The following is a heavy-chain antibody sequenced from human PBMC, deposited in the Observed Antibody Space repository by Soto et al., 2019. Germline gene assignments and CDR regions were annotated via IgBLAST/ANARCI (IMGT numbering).Heavy chain of an antibody. CDR3: ARDQYSSGWSTLAAFDI. V-gene: IGHV3-21*01. CDR2: ISSSSSYI. CDR1: GFTFSSYS. J-gene: IGHJ3*02. D-gene: IGHD6-19*01. Sequence: GESLTLSCTASGFTFSSYSMNWVRQAPGKGLEWVSSISSSSSYIYYADSVKGRFTISRDNSKNSLYLQMNSLRAEDTAVYYCARDQYSSGWSTLAAFDIWGQGTMVTVSS.